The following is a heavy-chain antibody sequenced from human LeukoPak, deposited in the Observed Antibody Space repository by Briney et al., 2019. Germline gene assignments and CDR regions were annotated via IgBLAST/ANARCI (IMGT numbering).Heavy chain of an antibody. CDR3: ARPYTTIAPYGMDV. D-gene: IGHD2-2*02. Sequence: GGSLRLSCAASGFTFSSYSMNWVRQAPGKGLEWVSSISSSSSYIYYADSVKGRFTISRDNSKNTLYLQMNSLRAEDTAVYYCARPYTTIAPYGMDVWGQGTTVTVSS. J-gene: IGHJ6*02. CDR2: ISSSSSYI. V-gene: IGHV3-21*01. CDR1: GFTFSSYS.